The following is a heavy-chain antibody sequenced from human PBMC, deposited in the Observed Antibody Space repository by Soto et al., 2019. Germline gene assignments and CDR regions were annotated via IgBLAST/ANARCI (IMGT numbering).Heavy chain of an antibody. V-gene: IGHV1-18*01. CDR3: ARDRQGYCCCTSCYDTSWFAP. CDR2: ISAYNGNT. Sequence: GASVKVSCKASGYTFTSYGISWVRQAPGQGLEWMGWISAYNGNTNYAQKLQGRVTMTTGTSTSTAYMELRSLRSDDTAVYYCARDRQGYCCCTSCYDTSWFAPWGQGTLVPVSA. D-gene: IGHD2-2*01. CDR1: GYTFTSYG. J-gene: IGHJ5*02.